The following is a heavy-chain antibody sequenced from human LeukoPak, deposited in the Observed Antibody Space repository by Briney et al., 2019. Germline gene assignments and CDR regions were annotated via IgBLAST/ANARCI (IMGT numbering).Heavy chain of an antibody. CDR1: GDSISNHY. CDR3: AGSGGLANQGAVFDY. J-gene: IGHJ4*02. V-gene: IGHV4-59*11. D-gene: IGHD3-10*01. CDR2: IYYSGSV. Sequence: SETLSLTCIVSGDSISNHYWSFVRRPPGKGLEWIGYIYYSGSVNYNPSLKSRVTISVDTSRNQFSMNLKYVTAADTAVYCCAGSGGLANQGAVFDYWGQGTLVTVSS.